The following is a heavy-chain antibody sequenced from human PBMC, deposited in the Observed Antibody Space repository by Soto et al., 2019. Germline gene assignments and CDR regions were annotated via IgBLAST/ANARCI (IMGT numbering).Heavy chain of an antibody. D-gene: IGHD3-10*01. Sequence: EVQLVESGGGLVQPGGSLRLSCAASGFTFSSYSMNWVRQAPGKGLEWVSYISSSSSTIYYADSVKGRFTISRDNAKNSLYLQMNSLTAEDTAVYYCARHHRGNERPVWFGELLPLLGWGSDYWGQGTLVTVSS. CDR2: ISSSSSTI. V-gene: IGHV3-48*01. CDR1: GFTFSSYS. CDR3: ARHHRGNERPVWFGELLPLLGWGSDY. J-gene: IGHJ4*02.